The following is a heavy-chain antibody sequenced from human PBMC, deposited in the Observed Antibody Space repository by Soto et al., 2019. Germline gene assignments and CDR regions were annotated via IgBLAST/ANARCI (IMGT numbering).Heavy chain of an antibody. D-gene: IGHD3-10*01. CDR2: ISYDGSNK. CDR1: GFTFSSYG. Sequence: QVQLVESGGGVVQPGRSLRLSCAASGFTFSSYGMHWVRQAPGKGLEWVAVISYDGSNKYYADSVKGRFTISRDNSKNTLYLQMNSLRAEDTAVYYCAKDGASYYYYGMDVRGQGTTVTVSS. CDR3: AKDGASYYYYGMDV. J-gene: IGHJ6*02. V-gene: IGHV3-30*18.